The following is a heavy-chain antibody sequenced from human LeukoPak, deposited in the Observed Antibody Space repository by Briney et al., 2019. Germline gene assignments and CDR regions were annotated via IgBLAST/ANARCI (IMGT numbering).Heavy chain of an antibody. V-gene: IGHV4-39*01. CDR2: IYYSGST. CDR3: ARHSGSYYGYADY. Sequence: SETLSLTCTVSGGSISSSSYYWGWIRQPPGKGLEWIGSIYYSGSTYYNPSLKSRVTISVDTSKNQFSLKLSSVTAADTAVYYCARHSGSYYGYADYWGQGTLVTVSS. J-gene: IGHJ4*02. D-gene: IGHD1-26*01. CDR1: GGSISSSSYY.